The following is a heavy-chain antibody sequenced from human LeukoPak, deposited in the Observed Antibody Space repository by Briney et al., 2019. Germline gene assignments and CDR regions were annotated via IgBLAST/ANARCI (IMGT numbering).Heavy chain of an antibody. Sequence: PSETLSLTCTVSGGSISSSSYYWGWIRQPPGKGLEWIGSIYYSGSTNYNPSLKSRVTISVDTSKNQFSLKLSSVTAADTAVYYCARRGDYGGSPPGAFDIWGQGTMVTVSS. CDR3: ARRGDYGGSPPGAFDI. J-gene: IGHJ3*02. CDR2: IYYSGST. V-gene: IGHV4-39*01. D-gene: IGHD4-23*01. CDR1: GGSISSSSYY.